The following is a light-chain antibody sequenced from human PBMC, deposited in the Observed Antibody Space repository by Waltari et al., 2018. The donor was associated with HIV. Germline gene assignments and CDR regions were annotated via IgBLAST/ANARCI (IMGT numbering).Light chain of an antibody. CDR2: SAS. Sequence: EIVMTLSPATPSVSPGERATLSCRASQSVSRNLAWYQQKPGQAPMLLLYSASTRATGNPARFSGSWSGTEFTLTISSLQSEDFAVYYCQQYNNWPWTFGQGTKVEIK. J-gene: IGKJ1*01. V-gene: IGKV3-15*01. CDR3: QQYNNWPWT. CDR1: QSVSRN.